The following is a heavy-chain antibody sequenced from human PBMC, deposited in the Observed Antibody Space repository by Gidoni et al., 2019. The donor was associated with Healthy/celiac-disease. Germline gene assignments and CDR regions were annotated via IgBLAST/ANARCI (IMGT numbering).Heavy chain of an antibody. D-gene: IGHD3-10*01. CDR2: INPSGGST. Sequence: QVQLVQSGAEVKKPGASVKVSCKASGYTFPSYYMHWVRQAPGQGLEWMGIINPSGGSTSYAQKFQGRVTMTRDTSTSTVYMELSSLRSEDTAVYYCARGGMVRGVTPPPNWFDPWGQGTLVTVSS. V-gene: IGHV1-46*01. CDR1: GYTFPSYY. J-gene: IGHJ5*02. CDR3: ARGGMVRGVTPPPNWFDP.